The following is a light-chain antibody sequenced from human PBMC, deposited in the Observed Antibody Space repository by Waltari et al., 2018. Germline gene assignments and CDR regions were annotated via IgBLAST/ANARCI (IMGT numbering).Light chain of an antibody. J-gene: IGKJ1*01. CDR2: GAS. Sequence: EIVMTQSQATLSVSPGERATLSCRASQSVSSNLAWYQQKPGQAPRLLIYGASTRATGIPARFSGSGSGTEFTLTISSLQSEDFAVYYCQHYNNWPRTFGQGTKVEI. V-gene: IGKV3-15*01. CDR1: QSVSSN. CDR3: QHYNNWPRT.